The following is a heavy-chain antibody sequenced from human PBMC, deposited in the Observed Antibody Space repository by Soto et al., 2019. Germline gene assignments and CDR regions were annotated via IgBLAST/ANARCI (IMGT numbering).Heavy chain of an antibody. CDR2: ISSSSSTI. D-gene: IGHD3-3*01. V-gene: IGHV3-48*02. CDR1: GFTFSSYS. J-gene: IGHJ6*02. Sequence: QPGGSLRLSCAASGFTFSSYSMNWVRQAPGKGLEWVSYISSSSSTIYYADSVKGRFTISRDNAKNSLYLQMNSLRDEDTAVYYCARSHDFWSGYYDYYGMDVWGQGTTVTVSS. CDR3: ARSHDFWSGYYDYYGMDV.